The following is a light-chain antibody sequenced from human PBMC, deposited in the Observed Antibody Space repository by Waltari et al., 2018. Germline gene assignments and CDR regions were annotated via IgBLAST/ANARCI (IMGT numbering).Light chain of an antibody. CDR3: SSYTITYTRV. V-gene: IGLV2-14*01. CDR1: SSDIGANNY. CDR2: HVT. J-gene: IGLJ3*02. Sequence: QSALTQPAPVSGSPGQSIPISCTLTSSDIGANNYVSWYRQHPGKAPKLILYHVTTRPSGVSNRFSGSKSGNTASLTISGLQAEDEADYFCSSYTITYTRVFGGGTKLTVL.